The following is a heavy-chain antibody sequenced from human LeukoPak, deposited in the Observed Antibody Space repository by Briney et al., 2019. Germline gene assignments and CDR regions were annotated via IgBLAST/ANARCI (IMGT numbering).Heavy chain of an antibody. Sequence: ASVKVSCKASGYTFTSYGISWVRQAPGQGLEWMGWISAYNGNTNYAQKLQGRVTMTTDTSTSTAYMELRSLRSDDTAVYCCARDSPRLPTLYYFDYWGQGTLVTVSS. J-gene: IGHJ4*02. CDR3: ARDSPRLPTLYYFDY. D-gene: IGHD6-25*01. CDR2: ISAYNGNT. V-gene: IGHV1-18*04. CDR1: GYTFTSYG.